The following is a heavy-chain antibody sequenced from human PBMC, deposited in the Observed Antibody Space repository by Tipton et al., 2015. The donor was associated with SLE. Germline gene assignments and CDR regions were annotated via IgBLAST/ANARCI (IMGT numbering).Heavy chain of an antibody. Sequence: LVKPTQTLTLTCTFSGFSLSTSGVGVGWIRQPPGKALEWLALIYWNDDKRYSPSLKSRLTITKDTSKNQVVLTMTNMDPVDPATYYCAHTGIAVAGTDPGYFDYWGQGTLVTVSS. D-gene: IGHD6-19*01. CDR3: AHTGIAVAGTDPGYFDY. V-gene: IGHV2-5*01. CDR2: IYWNDDK. J-gene: IGHJ4*02. CDR1: GFSLSTSGVG.